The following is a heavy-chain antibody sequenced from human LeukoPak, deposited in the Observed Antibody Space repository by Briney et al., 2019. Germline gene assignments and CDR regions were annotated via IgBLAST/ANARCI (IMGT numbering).Heavy chain of an antibody. CDR3: TRSLLGDFTNY. CDR1: GFTLRTSW. Sequence: GGSLRLSCGASGFTLRTSWMHWVRQAPGRGLVWVSRINPDGSITTYADSVKGRFTISRDNAKNTLYLQMNSLRAEDTAVYYCTRSLLGDFTNYWGQGTLVTVSS. J-gene: IGHJ4*02. CDR2: INPDGSIT. V-gene: IGHV3-74*01. D-gene: IGHD3-10*01.